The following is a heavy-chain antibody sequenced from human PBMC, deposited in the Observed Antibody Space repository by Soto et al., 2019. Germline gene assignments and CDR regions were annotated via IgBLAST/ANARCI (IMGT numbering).Heavy chain of an antibody. CDR2: IWYDGSNK. J-gene: IGHJ6*02. D-gene: IGHD3-22*01. Sequence: PGGSLRLSCAASGFTFSSYGMHWVRQAPGKGLEWVAVIWYDGSNKYYADSVKGRFTISRDNSKNTLYLQMNSLRAEDTAVYYCAREYDSSGGPDYYYYYGMDVWGQGTTVTVSS. V-gene: IGHV3-33*01. CDR3: AREYDSSGGPDYYYYYGMDV. CDR1: GFTFSSYG.